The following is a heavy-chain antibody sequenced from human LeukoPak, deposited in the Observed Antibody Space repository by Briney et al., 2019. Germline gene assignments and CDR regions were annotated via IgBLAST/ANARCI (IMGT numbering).Heavy chain of an antibody. J-gene: IGHJ6*02. CDR2: MNPNSGNT. V-gene: IGHV1-8*01. Sequence: ASVKVSCKASGYTFTSYDNNWVRQAAGQGLEWMGWMNPNSGNTGYAQKFQGRVTMTRNTSISTAYMELSSLRSEDTAVYYCARGLREWFGELTMILYYYYGMDVWGQGTTVTVSS. D-gene: IGHD3-10*01. CDR1: GYTFTSYD. CDR3: ARGLREWFGELTMILYYYYGMDV.